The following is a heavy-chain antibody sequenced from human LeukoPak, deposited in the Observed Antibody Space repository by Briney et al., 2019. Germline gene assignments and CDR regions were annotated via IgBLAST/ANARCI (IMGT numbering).Heavy chain of an antibody. CDR3: ARGLAGYSSN. D-gene: IGHD6-13*01. J-gene: IGHJ4*02. V-gene: IGHV4-34*01. CDR1: GGSFSGYY. CDR2: INHSGST. Sequence: SETLSLTCAVYGGSFSGYYWSWIRQPPGKGLEWIGEINHSGSTNYNPSLKSRVTISVDTSKNQFSLKLSPVTAADTAVYYCARGLAGYSSNWGQGTLVTVSS.